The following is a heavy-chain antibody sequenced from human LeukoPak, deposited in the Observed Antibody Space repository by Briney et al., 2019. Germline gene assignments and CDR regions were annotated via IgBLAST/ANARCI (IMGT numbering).Heavy chain of an antibody. D-gene: IGHD1-26*01. V-gene: IGHV3-48*03. CDR1: GFTFSSYE. Sequence: GGSPRLSCAASGFTFSSYEMNWVRQAPGKGLEWVSYISSSGSTIYYADSVKGRFTISRDNAKNSLYLQMNSLRAEDTAVYYCARDFGQWQLNGGYYFDYWGQGTLVTVSS. CDR3: ARDFGQWQLNGGYYFDY. J-gene: IGHJ4*02. CDR2: ISSSGSTI.